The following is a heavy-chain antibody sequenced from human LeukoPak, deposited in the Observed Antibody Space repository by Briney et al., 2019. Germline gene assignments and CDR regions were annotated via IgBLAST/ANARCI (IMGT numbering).Heavy chain of an antibody. CDR1: GGSISSYY. J-gene: IGHJ4*02. CDR2: IYYSGST. V-gene: IGHV4-59*01. CDR3: ARGGIASGSSWYYSDY. Sequence: SETLSLTCTVSGGSISSYYWSWIRQPPGKGLEWIGYIYYSGSTNYNPSLKSRVTISVDTSKNQFSLKLSSVTAADTAVYYCARGGIASGSSWYYSDYWGQGTLVTVSS. D-gene: IGHD6-13*01.